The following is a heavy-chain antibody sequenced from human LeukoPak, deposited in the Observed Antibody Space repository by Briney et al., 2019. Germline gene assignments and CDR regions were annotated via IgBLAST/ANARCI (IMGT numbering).Heavy chain of an antibody. CDR3: ARESYSSGWYVRDAFDI. D-gene: IGHD6-19*01. CDR2: INPNSGGT. J-gene: IGHJ3*02. CDR1: GYTFTGYY. V-gene: IGHV1-2*02. Sequence: ASVKVSCKTSGYTFTGYYMHWVRQAPGQGLEWMGWINPNSGGTNYAQKFQGRVTMTRDTSMSTAYMELSRLRSDDTAVYYCARESYSSGWYVRDAFDIWGQGTMVTVSS.